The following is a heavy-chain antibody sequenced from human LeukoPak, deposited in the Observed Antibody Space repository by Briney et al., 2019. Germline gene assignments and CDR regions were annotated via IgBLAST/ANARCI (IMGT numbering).Heavy chain of an antibody. CDR2: IYPGDSDT. D-gene: IGHD3-22*01. V-gene: IGHV5-51*01. Sequence: GESLKISCKGSGFTFNTYWIGWVRQMPGKGLEWMGIIYPGDSDTRYSPSFQGQVTISADKSISTAYLQWSSLKASDTAMYYCARHCDYYDSSGYYYSWFDPWGQGTLVTVSS. CDR1: GFTFNTYW. J-gene: IGHJ5*02. CDR3: ARHCDYYDSSGYYYSWFDP.